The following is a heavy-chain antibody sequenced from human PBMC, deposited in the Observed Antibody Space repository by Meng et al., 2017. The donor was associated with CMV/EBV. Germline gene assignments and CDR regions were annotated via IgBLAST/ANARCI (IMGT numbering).Heavy chain of an antibody. CDR1: GFTFSSYS. D-gene: IGHD2-2*02. Sequence: GGSLRPSCAASGFTFSSYSMNWFRQAPGKGLEWVSSITSSSSYIYYADSVKGRFTFSRDNAKNSLYLQMTSLRAGDTAVYYCARDRLVVEVPAAIRDNWFDPWGQGTLVTVSS. CDR2: ITSSSSYI. V-gene: IGHV3-21*01. J-gene: IGHJ5*02. CDR3: ARDRLVVEVPAAIRDNWFDP.